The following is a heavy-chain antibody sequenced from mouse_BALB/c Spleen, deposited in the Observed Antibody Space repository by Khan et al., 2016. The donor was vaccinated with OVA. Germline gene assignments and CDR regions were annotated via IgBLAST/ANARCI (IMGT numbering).Heavy chain of an antibody. Sequence: QVQLQQPGAELVRPGASVNLSCKASGYTFTSYWMNWIKQRPEQGLEWIGRIDPYDSEIHYNELFKDKAILTVDKSSSTAYMQLNSLTSEDSAVYYCARNPFAYWGQGTLVTVST. CDR1: GYTFTSYW. V-gene: IGHV1-52*01. CDR3: ARNPFAY. J-gene: IGHJ3*01. CDR2: IDPYDSEI.